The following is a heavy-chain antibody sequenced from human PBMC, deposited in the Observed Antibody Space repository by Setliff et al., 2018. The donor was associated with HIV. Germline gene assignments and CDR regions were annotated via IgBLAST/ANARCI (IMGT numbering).Heavy chain of an antibody. CDR2: IYTSGST. CDR3: ARAISFDY. Sequence: SETLSLTCTVSGGSISSGSYYWNWIRQPAGKGLEWIGRIYTSGSTNYNPSLKSRVTISVDTSKNQFSLKLSSVTAADTAVYYCARAISFDYWGQGTLVTVSS. CDR1: GGSISSGSYY. J-gene: IGHJ4*02. D-gene: IGHD3-3*02. V-gene: IGHV4-61*02.